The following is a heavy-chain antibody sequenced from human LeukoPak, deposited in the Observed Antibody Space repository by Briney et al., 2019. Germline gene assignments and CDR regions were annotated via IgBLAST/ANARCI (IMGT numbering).Heavy chain of an antibody. D-gene: IGHD3-22*01. CDR1: GFTFSSYW. CDR2: IKQDGSEK. V-gene: IGHV3-7*01. Sequence: GGSLRLSCAASGFTFSSYWMSWVRQAPGKGLEWVANIKQDGSEKYYVDSVKGRFTFSRDNAKNSLYLQMNSLRAEDTAVYYCARDKLSGYYYDSSGYWPIDYWGQGTLVTVSS. CDR3: ARDKLSGYYYDSSGYWPIDY. J-gene: IGHJ4*02.